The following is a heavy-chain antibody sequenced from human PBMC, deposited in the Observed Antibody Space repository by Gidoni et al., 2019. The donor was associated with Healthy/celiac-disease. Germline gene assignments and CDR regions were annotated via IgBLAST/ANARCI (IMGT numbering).Heavy chain of an antibody. CDR2: INPNSGGT. Sequence: QVQLVQSGAEVKKPGASVKVSCKASGYTFTGYYMPWVRQAPGQGLEWMGWINPNSGGTNYAQKFQGRVTMTRDTSISTAYMELSRLRSDDTAVYYCARVKSWGMEGWDYYYGMDVWGQGTTVTVSS. CDR1: GYTFTGYY. CDR3: ARVKSWGMEGWDYYYGMDV. V-gene: IGHV1-2*02. D-gene: IGHD7-27*01. J-gene: IGHJ6*02.